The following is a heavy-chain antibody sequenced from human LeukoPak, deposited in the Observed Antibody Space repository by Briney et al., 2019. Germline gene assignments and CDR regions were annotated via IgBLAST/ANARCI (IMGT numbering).Heavy chain of an antibody. Sequence: GRSLRLSCAASGFTFSSYGMHWVRQAPGEGLEWVAVISYDGSNKYYADSVKGRFTISRDNSKNTLYLQMNSLRAEDTAVYYCAKDRNGGLFDYWGQGTLVTVSS. CDR2: ISYDGSNK. J-gene: IGHJ4*02. CDR3: AKDRNGGLFDY. D-gene: IGHD4-23*01. CDR1: GFTFSSYG. V-gene: IGHV3-30*18.